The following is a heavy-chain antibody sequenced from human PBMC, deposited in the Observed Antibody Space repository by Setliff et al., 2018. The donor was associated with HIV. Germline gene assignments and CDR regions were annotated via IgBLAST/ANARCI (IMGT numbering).Heavy chain of an antibody. V-gene: IGHV1-18*01. CDR3: ARAYYHDSSGYQGFDY. CDR1: GGTFSSYA. Sequence: ASVKVSCKASGGTFSSYAISWVRQAPGQGLEWMGWISAYNLNTNYAQKFQGRVTMTTDTSASKGYMELRSLRSDDTAVYYCARAYYHDSSGYQGFDYWGQGTLVTVSS. CDR2: ISAYNLNT. D-gene: IGHD3-22*01. J-gene: IGHJ4*02.